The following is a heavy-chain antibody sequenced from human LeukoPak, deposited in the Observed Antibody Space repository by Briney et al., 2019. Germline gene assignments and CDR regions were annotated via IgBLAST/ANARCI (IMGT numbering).Heavy chain of an antibody. J-gene: IGHJ4*02. V-gene: IGHV4-34*01. CDR3: ATPTRGGIAVTGTFGH. CDR2: INHSGAT. Sequence: KASETLSLTCAGSGGAFTGYYWSWIRQPPGKGLEWLGEINHSGATNYNPPLKTRVTIPVDTSKNQFSLRLTSVSAADTGVYYCATPTRGGIAVTGTFGHWGQGTQVTVSS. CDR1: GGAFTGYY. D-gene: IGHD6-19*01.